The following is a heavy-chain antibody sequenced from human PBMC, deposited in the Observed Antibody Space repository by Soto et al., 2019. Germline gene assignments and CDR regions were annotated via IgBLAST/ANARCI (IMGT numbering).Heavy chain of an antibody. D-gene: IGHD1-7*01. CDR3: VRGCCNRNYAPYGLGI. J-gene: IGHJ3*02. CDR2: IMPMFGAT. CDR1: GGTFSTYS. V-gene: IGHV1-69*18. Sequence: QVQLVQSGAEVKKPGSSVKVSCRASGGTFSTYSINWVRQAPGQGLEWMGNIMPMFGATTYARKFQGRATITGDESTTTAYMELRSLTSEDTAVYYCVRGCCNRNYAPYGLGIWGQGTMVTVSS.